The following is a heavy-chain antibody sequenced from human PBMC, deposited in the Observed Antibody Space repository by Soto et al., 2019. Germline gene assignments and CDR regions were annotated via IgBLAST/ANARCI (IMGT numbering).Heavy chain of an antibody. CDR2: IIPIFGTA. CDR1: GGTFSRHA. Sequence: QVQLVQSGAEVRKPGSSVKVSCKASGGTFSRHAISWVRQAPGQGLEWMGGIIPIFGTANHAQKFQGRVTIIADEYTSTVYMELSSLRSEDTAMYYCARGWGYDSNDYYYASWGQGTLVIVSS. D-gene: IGHD3-22*01. CDR3: ARGWGYDSNDYYYAS. J-gene: IGHJ5*02. V-gene: IGHV1-69*01.